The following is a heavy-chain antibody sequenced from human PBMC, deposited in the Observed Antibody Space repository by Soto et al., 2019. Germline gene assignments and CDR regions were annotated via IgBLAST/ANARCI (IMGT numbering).Heavy chain of an antibody. CDR3: ARQPGSLSDY. CDR1: GGSISSGGYY. Sequence: QVQLQESGPGPVKPSQTLSLTCTVSGGSISSGGYYWTWIRQHPGKGLEWIGYIYYSGSTYYNPSLMXXVXIXXDTSKNQFYLKLTSVTAADTAVYYCARQPGSLSDYWGQGTLVTVSS. CDR2: IYYSGST. J-gene: IGHJ4*02. D-gene: IGHD2-15*01. V-gene: IGHV4-31*01.